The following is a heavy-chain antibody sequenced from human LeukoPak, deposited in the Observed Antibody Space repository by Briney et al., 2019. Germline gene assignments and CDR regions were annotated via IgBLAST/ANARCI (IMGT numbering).Heavy chain of an antibody. CDR1: GFIFSNYD. J-gene: IGHJ4*02. Sequence: PGGSLRLSCAASGFIFSNYDMHWVRQAPGKGLEWVAVIWYDGSDKHYADSVQGRFTISRDNSKNSLYLQTNSLRAEDTALYYCARRVQYYFDYWGQGTLVTVSS. CDR3: ARRVQYYFDY. CDR2: IWYDGSDK. V-gene: IGHV3-33*01.